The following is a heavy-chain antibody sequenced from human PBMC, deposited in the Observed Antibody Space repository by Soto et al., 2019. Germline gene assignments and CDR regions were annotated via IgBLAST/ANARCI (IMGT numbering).Heavy chain of an antibody. CDR2: INPSGGST. D-gene: IGHD3-3*01. CDR3: ARAPCIHLEWLFCRGFSGYYGMDV. CDR1: GYTFTDYY. J-gene: IGHJ6*02. V-gene: IGHV1-46*01. Sequence: ASVKVSCKASGYTFTDYYIHWVRQAPGQGLEWMGIINPSGGSTSYAQKFQGRVTMTRDTSTSTVYMELSSLRSEDTAVYYCARAPCIHLEWLFCRGFSGYYGMDVWGQGTLVTVSS.